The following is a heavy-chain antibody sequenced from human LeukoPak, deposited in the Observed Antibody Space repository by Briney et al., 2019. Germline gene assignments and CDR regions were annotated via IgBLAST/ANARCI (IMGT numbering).Heavy chain of an antibody. CDR2: INHSGST. CDR3: ASQGTMVRGAAYADY. Sequence: PSETLSLTCTVSGGSISSSSYYWGWIRQPPGKGLEWIGEINHSGSTNYNPSLKSRVTISVDTSKNQFSLKLSSVTAADTAVYYCASQGTMVRGAAYADYWGQGTLVTVSS. V-gene: IGHV4-39*07. CDR1: GGSISSSSYY. J-gene: IGHJ4*02. D-gene: IGHD3-10*01.